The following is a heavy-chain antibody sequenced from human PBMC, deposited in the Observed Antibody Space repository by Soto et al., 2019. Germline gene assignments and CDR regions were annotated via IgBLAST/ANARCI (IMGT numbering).Heavy chain of an antibody. J-gene: IGHJ4*02. D-gene: IGHD3-22*01. CDR3: ARTGDYYDSSGEN. V-gene: IGHV4-30-4*01. Sequence: SETLSLTCSVSGVSISGGCYYWSWIRQPPGKGLEWIGYIYYSGSTYYNPSLKSRVTISVDTSKNQFSLKLSSVTAADTAVYYCARTGDYYDSSGENWGQGTLVTVSS. CDR2: IYYSGST. CDR1: GVSISGGCYY.